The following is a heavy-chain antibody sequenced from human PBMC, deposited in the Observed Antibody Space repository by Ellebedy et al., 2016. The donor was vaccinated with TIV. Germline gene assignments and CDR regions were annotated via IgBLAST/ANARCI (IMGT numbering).Heavy chain of an antibody. D-gene: IGHD1-7*01. J-gene: IGHJ4*02. CDR2: ISGSGGGST. Sequence: GGSLRLSCAASGFTFSSYAMTWVRQAPGKGLEWVSAISGSGGGSTYYADSVKGRFTISRDNSKNTLYLQINSLRAEDTAVYYCAKRLELRRVPDYWGQGTLVTVSS. CDR1: GFTFSSYA. V-gene: IGHV3-23*01. CDR3: AKRLELRRVPDY.